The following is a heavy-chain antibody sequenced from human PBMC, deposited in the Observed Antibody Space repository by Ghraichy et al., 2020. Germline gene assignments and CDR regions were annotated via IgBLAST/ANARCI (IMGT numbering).Heavy chain of an antibody. D-gene: IGHD6-19*01. J-gene: IGHJ6*02. CDR1: GFTFSSYG. CDR3: ARETIISVSGASYYYYYGMDV. V-gene: IGHV3-33*01. Sequence: SCAASGFTFSSYGMHWVRQAPGKGLEWVALIWYDGTNKYYAESVKGRFTISRDNSKYTLDLQMNSLRAEDTAVYYCARETIISVSGASYYYYYGMDVWGQGTPVTVSS. CDR2: IWYDGTNK.